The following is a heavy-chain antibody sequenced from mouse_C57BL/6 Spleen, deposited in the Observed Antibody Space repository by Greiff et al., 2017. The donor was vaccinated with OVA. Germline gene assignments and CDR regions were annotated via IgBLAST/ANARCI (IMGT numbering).Heavy chain of an antibody. Sequence: QVQLKESGAELVRPGASVTLSCKASGYTFTDYEMHWVKQTPVHGLEWIGAIDPETGGTAYNQKFKGKAILTADKSSSTAYMELRSLTSEDSAVYYCTRGITTVVEDYAMDYWGQGTSVTVSS. V-gene: IGHV1-15*01. D-gene: IGHD1-1*01. CDR2: IDPETGGT. CDR1: GYTFTDYE. CDR3: TRGITTVVEDYAMDY. J-gene: IGHJ4*01.